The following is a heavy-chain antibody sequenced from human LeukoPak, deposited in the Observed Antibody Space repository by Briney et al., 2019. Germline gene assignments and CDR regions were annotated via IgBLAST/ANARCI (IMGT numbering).Heavy chain of an antibody. J-gene: IGHJ6*03. V-gene: IGHV4-59*01. CDR2: IYYSGST. CDR3: ARTTEGGYTYDYFYYYYMDV. D-gene: IGHD5-18*01. Sequence: SETLSLTCAVYGGSFSGYYWSWIRQSPGKGLEWIGYIYYSGSTNYNPSLKSRVTMSVDMSKNQFSLKLRSVTAADTAVYYCARTTEGGYTYDYFYYYYMDVWGKGTTVTISS. CDR1: GGSFSGYY.